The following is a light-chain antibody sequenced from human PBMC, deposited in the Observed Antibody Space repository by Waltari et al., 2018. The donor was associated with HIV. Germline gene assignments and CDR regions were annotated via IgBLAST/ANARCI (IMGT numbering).Light chain of an antibody. V-gene: IGLV3-21*02. CDR2: DDS. J-gene: IGLJ1*01. CDR3: HVWENSIDEYV. Sequence: SYVLTQPASVSVAPGQTATVICGRDNIERKNVHWYQQKAGKAPILVLYDDSDRPSGIPERFSGFNFGNTATLTISRVEAGDEADYYCHVWENSIDEYVFGTGTKVTV. CDR1: NIERKN.